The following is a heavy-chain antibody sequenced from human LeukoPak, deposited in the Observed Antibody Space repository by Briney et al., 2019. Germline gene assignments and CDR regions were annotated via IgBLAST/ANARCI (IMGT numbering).Heavy chain of an antibody. V-gene: IGHV3-30*03. CDR1: GFTFNSYG. J-gene: IGHJ4*02. Sequence: GGSLRLSCVTSGFTFNSYGFYWVRQAPGKGLEGVAVISYDGSKRYYADSVKGRFTISRDTSNKTAYLEMNSLRVDDTAVYYCARDVISRQMITLGLGFWGQGTLVTVSS. CDR2: ISYDGSKR. CDR3: ARDVISRQMITLGLGF. D-gene: IGHD1-20*01.